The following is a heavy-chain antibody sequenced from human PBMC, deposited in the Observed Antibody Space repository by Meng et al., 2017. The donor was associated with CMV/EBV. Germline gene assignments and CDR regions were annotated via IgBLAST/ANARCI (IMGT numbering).Heavy chain of an antibody. CDR2: ISSSSSYI. J-gene: IGHJ4*02. CDR3: AMLYSSSWYYFGY. CDR1: GFTFSSYS. Sequence: GGSLRLSCAASGFTFSSYSMNWVRQAPGKGLEWVSSISSSSSYIYYADSVKGRFTISRDNAKNSLYLQMNSLRAEDTAVYYCAMLYSSSWYYFGYWGQGTLVTVSS. V-gene: IGHV3-21*01. D-gene: IGHD6-13*01.